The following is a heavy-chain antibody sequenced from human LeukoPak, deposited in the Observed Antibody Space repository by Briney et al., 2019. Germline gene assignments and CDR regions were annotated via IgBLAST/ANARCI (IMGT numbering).Heavy chain of an antibody. CDR2: IYTGGST. CDR3: ARTIESWFDS. D-gene: IGHD3-3*01. J-gene: IGHJ5*01. V-gene: IGHV3-66*02. Sequence: GGSLRLSCAASGFTFVDYGLSWVRQAPGKGLEWVSVIYTGGSTYYADSVRGRFTISRDNSKNKVYLQMNSLGPEDTAVYYCARTIESWFDSWGQGTLVTVSS. CDR1: GFTFVDYG.